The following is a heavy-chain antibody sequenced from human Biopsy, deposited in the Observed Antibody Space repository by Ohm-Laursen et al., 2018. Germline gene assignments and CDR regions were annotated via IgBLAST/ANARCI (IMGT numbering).Heavy chain of an antibody. Sequence: SETLSLTCTVSGGPFGINSHYWIWIRQPPGKGLEWIASIYYGGTTHYNASLQGRVTISVDQPKNQFSLRLPSLTAADTAVYYCSKRDLSGTSPVWGQGTTVTVSS. CDR1: GGPFGINSHY. V-gene: IGHV4-39*01. D-gene: IGHD1-26*01. J-gene: IGHJ6*02. CDR2: IYYGGTT. CDR3: SKRDLSGTSPV.